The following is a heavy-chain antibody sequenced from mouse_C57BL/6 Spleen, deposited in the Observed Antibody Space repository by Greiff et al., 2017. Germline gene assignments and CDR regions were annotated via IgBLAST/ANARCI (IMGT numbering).Heavy chain of an antibody. D-gene: IGHD2-12*01. CDR3: ARSQLEDPDDWYFDV. Sequence: QVQLQQSGTELVKPGASVKLSCKASGYTFTSYWMHWVKQRPGQGLEWIGNINPSNGGTNYNEKFKSKATLTVDKSSSTAYMQLSSLTSEDSAVYYCARSQLEDPDDWYFDVWGTGTTVTVSS. J-gene: IGHJ1*03. CDR1: GYTFTSYW. CDR2: INPSNGGT. V-gene: IGHV1-53*01.